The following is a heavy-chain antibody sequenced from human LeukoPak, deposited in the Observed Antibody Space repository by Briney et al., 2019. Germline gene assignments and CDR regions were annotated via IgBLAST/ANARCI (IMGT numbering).Heavy chain of an antibody. CDR2: FYYIGSD. CDR3: VRGYCSGATCYHFDY. CDR1: SGSITSYY. D-gene: IGHD2-15*01. Sequence: SETLSLTCTVSSGSITSYYRNWIRQPPGKGLEWIGYFYYIGSDNYNPSLTSRITISVDTSKNQFSLKLSSVTAADTAVYYCVRGYCSGATCYHFDYWGQGTLVTVSS. V-gene: IGHV4-59*01. J-gene: IGHJ4*02.